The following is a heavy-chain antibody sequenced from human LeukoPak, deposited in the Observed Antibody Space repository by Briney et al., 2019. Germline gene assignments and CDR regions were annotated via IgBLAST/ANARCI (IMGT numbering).Heavy chain of an antibody. V-gene: IGHV3-49*04. CDR3: TRDQTPYY. CDR2: IRSQIYGGTP. CDR1: GFTFGDYA. Sequence: GGSLRLSCTASGFTFGDYAMIWVRQAPGKGLEWVGFIRSQIYGGTPEYAASVKGRFTISRDDSEGVAYLQMNSLKTEDTAVYYCTRDQTPYYWGQGTLVTVSS. J-gene: IGHJ4*02.